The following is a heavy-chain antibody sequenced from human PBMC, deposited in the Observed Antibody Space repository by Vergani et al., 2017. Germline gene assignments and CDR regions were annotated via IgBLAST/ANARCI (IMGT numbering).Heavy chain of an antibody. CDR2: ISSSSSTI. Sequence: EVQLVESGGGLVQPGGSLRLSCAASGFTFSSYSMNWVRQAPGKGLEWVSYISSSSSTIYYADSVKGRFTISRDNAKNSLYLQMNSLRAEDTAVYYCARWRYCSGGSCYGTEYFQHWGQGTLVTVSS. D-gene: IGHD2-15*01. CDR3: ARWRYCSGGSCYGTEYFQH. CDR1: GFTFSSYS. V-gene: IGHV3-48*01. J-gene: IGHJ1*01.